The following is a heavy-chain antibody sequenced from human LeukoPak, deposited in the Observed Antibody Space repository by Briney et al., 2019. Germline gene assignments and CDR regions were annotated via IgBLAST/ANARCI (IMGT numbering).Heavy chain of an antibody. Sequence: GESLKISCKGSGYSFTSYWIGWVRQMPGKGLEWMGRIDPSDSYTNYSPSFQGHVTISADKSTSTAYLQWSSLKASDTAMYHCVRSVGWEPRNWGQGTLVTVSS. V-gene: IGHV5-10-1*01. CDR2: IDPSDSYT. CDR3: VRSVGWEPRN. J-gene: IGHJ4*02. CDR1: GYSFTSYW. D-gene: IGHD1-26*01.